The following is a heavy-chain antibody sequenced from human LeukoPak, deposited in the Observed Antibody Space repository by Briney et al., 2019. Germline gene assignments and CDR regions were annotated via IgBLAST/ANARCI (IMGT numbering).Heavy chain of an antibody. D-gene: IGHD1-1*01. CDR1: GYTFTGYY. J-gene: IGHJ4*02. V-gene: IGHV1-2*02. CDR2: INPNSGGT. CDR3: ARGHTDEYDAEEDY. Sequence: GASVKVSCKASGYTFTGYYMHWVRQAPGQGLEWMGWINPNSGGTNYAQKFQGRVTMTRDTSISTAYMELSSLRSEDTAVYYCARGHTDEYDAEEDYWGQGTLVTVSS.